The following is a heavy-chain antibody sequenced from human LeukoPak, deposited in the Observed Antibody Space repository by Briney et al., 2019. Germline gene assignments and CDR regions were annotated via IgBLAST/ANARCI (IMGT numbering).Heavy chain of an antibody. CDR1: GGSISSYY. CDR3: ARSGRAPRRLMERRADNWFDP. Sequence: PSETLSLTCTVSGGSISSYYWSWIRQPAGKGLEWIGRIYTSGSTNYNPSLKSRVTMSVDTSKNQFSLKLSSVTAADTAVYYCARSGRAPRRLMERRADNWFDPWGQGTLVTVSS. CDR2: IYTSGST. V-gene: IGHV4-4*07. D-gene: IGHD2-8*02. J-gene: IGHJ5*02.